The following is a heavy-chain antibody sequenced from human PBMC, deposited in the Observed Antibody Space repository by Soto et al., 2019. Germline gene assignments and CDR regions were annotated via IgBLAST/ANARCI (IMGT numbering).Heavy chain of an antibody. V-gene: IGHV4-59*01. CDR3: ARFGAAAAHDDN. J-gene: IGHJ4*01. D-gene: IGHD6-13*01. Sequence: SETLSLTCEGFGVSISENQWSWIRQAPEKGLEWVGYVHFSGSTTYNPSLAPRLNISFDMSKSQVYLQLTSVTAADTAVYYCARFGAAAAHDDNWGRGVLVTVSS. CDR2: VHFSGST. CDR1: GVSISENQ.